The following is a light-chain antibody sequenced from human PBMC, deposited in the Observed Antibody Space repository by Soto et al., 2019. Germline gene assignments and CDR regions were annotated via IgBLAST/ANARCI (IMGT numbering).Light chain of an antibody. V-gene: IGKV1-5*03. J-gene: IGKJ1*01. CDR2: RAS. CDR1: ESINNW. CDR3: QQYKSPPWT. Sequence: DIQMTQSPPTLSASVGDRVTISCRASESINNWLAWYQHKPGKAPKLLIYRASSLESWVPSRFSGSGSGTEFTLTISSLQPDDFATYYCQQYKSPPWTFGQGTKVEIK.